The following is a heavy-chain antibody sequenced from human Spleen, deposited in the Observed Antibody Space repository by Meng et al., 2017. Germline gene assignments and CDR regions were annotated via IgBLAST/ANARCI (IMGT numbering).Heavy chain of an antibody. D-gene: IGHD3-16*02. CDR1: GYSFTSYW. V-gene: IGHV5-51*01. CDR2: IYPGDSDT. J-gene: IGHJ3*02. CDR3: ARAYMITFGGVIVIPDAFDI. Sequence: GESLKISCQGSGYSFTSYWIGWVRQMPGKGLEWMGIIYPGDSDTRYSPSFQSQVTISADKSISTAYLQWSSLKASDTAMYYCARAYMITFGGVIVIPDAFDIWGQGTMVTVSS.